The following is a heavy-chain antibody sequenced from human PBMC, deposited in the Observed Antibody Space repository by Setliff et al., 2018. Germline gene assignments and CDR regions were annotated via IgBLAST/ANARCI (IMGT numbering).Heavy chain of an antibody. CDR2: INAGNGNT. CDR1: GYTFTSYA. V-gene: IGHV1-3*01. CDR3: ARGAYYYESSRCSHYSRYSQATPAPSLGAGGSSHSSNYY. D-gene: IGHD3-22*01. J-gene: IGHJ6*01. Sequence: GASVKVSCKASGYTFTSYAMHWVRQAPGQRLEWMGWINAGNGNTKYSQKFQGRLTITADESTSTAYMEMSSLRSEHTALYYCARGAYYYESSRCSHYSRYSQATPAPSLGAGGSSHSSNYY.